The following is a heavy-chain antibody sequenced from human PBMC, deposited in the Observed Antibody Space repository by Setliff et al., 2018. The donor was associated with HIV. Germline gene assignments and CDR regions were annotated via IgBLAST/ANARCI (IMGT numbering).Heavy chain of an antibody. CDR2: IFRTSDYM. D-gene: IGHD3-16*01. CDR3: ARDWGVYPNYYYYMDV. V-gene: IGHV3-21*01. J-gene: IGHJ6*03. CDR1: GLTFNTYD. Sequence: GGSLRLSCTASGLTFNTYDMNWVRQAPGKGLEWVSFIFRTSDYMDYRDSVKGRFTISRDNAKNSLYLQMNSLRAEDTAVYYCARDWGVYPNYYYYMDVWGKGTTVTVSS.